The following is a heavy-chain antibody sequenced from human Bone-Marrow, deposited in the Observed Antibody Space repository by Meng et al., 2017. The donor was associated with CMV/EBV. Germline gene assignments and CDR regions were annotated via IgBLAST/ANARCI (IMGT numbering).Heavy chain of an antibody. D-gene: IGHD3-10*01. CDR2: IYSGGST. CDR1: GFTFDDYA. V-gene: IGHV3-66*02. J-gene: IGHJ6*02. CDR3: ARDRLYGYGSGSILRYGMDV. Sequence: GESLKISCAASGFTFDDYAMHWVRQAPGKGLEWVSGIYSGGSTYYADSVKGRFTISRDNSKNTLYLQMNSLRAEDTAVYYCARDRLYGYGSGSILRYGMDVWGQGTTVTVSS.